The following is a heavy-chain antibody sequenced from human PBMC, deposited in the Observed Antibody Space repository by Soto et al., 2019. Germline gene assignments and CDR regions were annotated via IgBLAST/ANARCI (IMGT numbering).Heavy chain of an antibody. CDR3: GRGRSGQIVVFY. Sequence: ASVKVSCKASGYTFTGHYMQWVRQAPEQGPEWMGEIGPETGATRYAQKFQGRVTMTRDMSITTVYMELNNLSHDDTAVYYCGRGRSGQIVVFYWGQGTPVTVSS. V-gene: IGHV1-2*02. D-gene: IGHD1-26*01. CDR2: IGPETGAT. CDR1: GYTFTGHY. J-gene: IGHJ4*02.